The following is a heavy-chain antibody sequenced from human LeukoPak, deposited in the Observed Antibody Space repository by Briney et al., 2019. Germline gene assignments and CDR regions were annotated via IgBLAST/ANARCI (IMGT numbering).Heavy chain of an antibody. D-gene: IGHD6-25*01. CDR3: AKDDIRHSSAPG. CDR2: IRYDGSNK. CDR1: GFTFSSYG. J-gene: IGHJ4*02. Sequence: PGGSLRLSCAASGFTFSSYGMHWVRQAPGKGLEWVAFIRYDGSNKYYADSVKGRFTISRDNSKNTLYLQMNSLRAEDTAVYYCAKDDIRHSSAPGWGQGTLVTVSS. V-gene: IGHV3-30*02.